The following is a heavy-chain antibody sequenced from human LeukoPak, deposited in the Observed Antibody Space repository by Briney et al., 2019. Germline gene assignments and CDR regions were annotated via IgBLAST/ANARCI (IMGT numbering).Heavy chain of an antibody. Sequence: KPSETLSLTCAVSGYSISSGYYWGWIRQPPGKGLEWNGSIYHSGSTYYNPSLKSRVTISVDTSKNQFSLKLSSVTAADTAVYYCARRMTILWWPFDYWGQGTLVTVSS. J-gene: IGHJ4*02. D-gene: IGHD2-21*01. CDR1: GYSISSGYY. V-gene: IGHV4-38-2*01. CDR3: ARRMTILWWPFDY. CDR2: IYHSGST.